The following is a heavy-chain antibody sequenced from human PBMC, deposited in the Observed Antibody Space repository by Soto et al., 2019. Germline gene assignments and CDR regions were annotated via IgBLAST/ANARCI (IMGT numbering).Heavy chain of an antibody. CDR2: IYTGGST. D-gene: IGHD2-15*01. CDR3: ARASVGPPGGGSWTMPSDI. CDR1: GGSISSYY. J-gene: IGHJ2*01. Sequence: KTSETLSLTCTGSGGSISSYYWSWIRQPAGKGLEWIGRIYTGGSTNYSPSLKSRVTMSVDTSKNQFSLRLNSVTAAETAVYYCARASVGPPGGGSWTMPSDIWGRGPLVTVSS. V-gene: IGHV4-4*07.